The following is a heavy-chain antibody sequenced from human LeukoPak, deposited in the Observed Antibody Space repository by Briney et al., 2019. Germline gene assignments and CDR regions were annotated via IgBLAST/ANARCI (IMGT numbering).Heavy chain of an antibody. Sequence: GGSLRLSCAASGFTFSSYAMNWVRQAPGKGLEWVSVISGSGGSTYYADSVKGRFTISRDNAKNTLYLQMNSLRAEDTAVYYCARGHYYDGSGYPEYFQHWGQGTLVTVSS. D-gene: IGHD3-22*01. CDR2: ISGSGGST. J-gene: IGHJ1*01. V-gene: IGHV3-23*01. CDR3: ARGHYYDGSGYPEYFQH. CDR1: GFTFSSYA.